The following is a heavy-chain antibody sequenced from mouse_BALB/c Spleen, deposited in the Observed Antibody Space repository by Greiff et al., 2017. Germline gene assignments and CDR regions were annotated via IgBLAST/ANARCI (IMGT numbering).Heavy chain of an antibody. V-gene: IGHV1-82*01. Sequence: QVHVKQSGPELVKPGASVKISCKASGYAFSSSWMNWVKQRPGQGLEWIGRIYPGDGDTNYNGKFKGKATLTADKSSSTAYMQLSSLTSVDSAVYFCARSRGYEGYYYAMDYWGQGTSVTVSS. CDR2: IYPGDGDT. J-gene: IGHJ4*01. CDR3: ARSRGYEGYYYAMDY. CDR1: GYAFSSSW. D-gene: IGHD2-14*01.